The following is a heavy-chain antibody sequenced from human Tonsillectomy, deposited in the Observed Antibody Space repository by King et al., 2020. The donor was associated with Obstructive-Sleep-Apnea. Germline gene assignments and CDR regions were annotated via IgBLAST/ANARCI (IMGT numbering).Heavy chain of an antibody. CDR2: INPSGGST. J-gene: IGHJ4*02. V-gene: IGHV1-46*01. D-gene: IGHD5-18*01. CDR3: ARDPASPDTAMVSGIDY. Sequence: VQLVESGAEVKKPGASVKVSCKASGYTFTSYYMHWVRQAPGQGLEWMGIINPSGGSTSYAQKFQGRVTMTRDTSTSTVYMELSSLRSEDTAVYYCARDPASPDTAMVSGIDYWGQGTLVTVSS. CDR1: GYTFTSYY.